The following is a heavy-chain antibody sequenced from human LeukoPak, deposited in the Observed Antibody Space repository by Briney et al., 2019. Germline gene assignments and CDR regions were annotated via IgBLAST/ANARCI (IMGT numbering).Heavy chain of an antibody. D-gene: IGHD5-18*01. CDR3: ARDLGGYSYGYTNWFDP. J-gene: IGHJ5*02. CDR2: IYTSGST. CDR1: GGSISSYY. Sequence: SETLSLTCTVSGGSISSYYWSWIRQPAGKGLEWIGRIYTSGSTNYNPSLKSRVTMSVDTSKNQFSLKLSSVTAADTAVYYCARDLGGYSYGYTNWFDPWGQGTLVTVSS. V-gene: IGHV4-4*07.